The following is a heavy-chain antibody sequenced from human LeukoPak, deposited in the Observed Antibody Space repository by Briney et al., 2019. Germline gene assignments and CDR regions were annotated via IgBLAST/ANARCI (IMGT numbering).Heavy chain of an antibody. Sequence: PSETLSLTCSVSGDSISSYYWSWIRQPPGKGLEWIGYIYNSGSINYNPSLKSRLTISVDTSKNQFSLKLSSLTAADTAVYYCARVGEMATIRDWGQGSLVTVSS. CDR2: IYNSGSI. V-gene: IGHV4-59*01. J-gene: IGHJ4*02. CDR1: GDSISSYY. D-gene: IGHD5-24*01. CDR3: ARVGEMATIRD.